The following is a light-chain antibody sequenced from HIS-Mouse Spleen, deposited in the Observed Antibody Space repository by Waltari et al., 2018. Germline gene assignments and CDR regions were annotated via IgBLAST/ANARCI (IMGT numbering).Light chain of an antibody. CDR2: EVS. V-gene: IGLV2-14*01. J-gene: IGLJ3*02. Sequence: QSALTQPASVSGSPGQSITISCTGTSSDVGGYNYVSWYQQHPGKAPKLMIYEVSNLPAGVCNRFAGSKPGNTASLTISGLQAEDEADYYCSSYTSSSTLWVFGGGTKLTVL. CDR3: SSYTSSSTLWV. CDR1: SSDVGGYNY.